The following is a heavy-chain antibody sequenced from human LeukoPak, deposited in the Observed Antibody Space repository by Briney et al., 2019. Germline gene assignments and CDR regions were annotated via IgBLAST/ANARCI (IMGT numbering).Heavy chain of an antibody. Sequence: GGSLRLSCAASGFTFSSYGMSWVRQAPGKGLEWVSEISHSGDKTNYADSVRGRFTISRDNSKNTLYLQMNSLRAEDTAIYYCAKIKYPLPPYYFDYWGQGTLVTVSS. V-gene: IGHV3-23*01. D-gene: IGHD2-2*01. CDR1: GFTFSSYG. CDR3: AKIKYPLPPYYFDY. J-gene: IGHJ4*02. CDR2: ISHSGDKT.